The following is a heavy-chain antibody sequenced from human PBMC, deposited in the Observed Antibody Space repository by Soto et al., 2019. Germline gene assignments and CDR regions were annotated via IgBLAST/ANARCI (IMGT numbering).Heavy chain of an antibody. D-gene: IGHD3-22*01. CDR2: MNPNSGDT. CDR1: GYSFTSYD. V-gene: IGHV1-8*01. Sequence: GASVKVSCKASGYSFTSYDINWVRQATGQGLEWMGWMNPNSGDTGYAQKFQGRVTMTRDTSISTAYMELSRLRSDDTAVYYCARDGYYDSSGYEGSIADYWGQGTLVTVSS. CDR3: ARDGYYDSSGYEGSIADY. J-gene: IGHJ4*02.